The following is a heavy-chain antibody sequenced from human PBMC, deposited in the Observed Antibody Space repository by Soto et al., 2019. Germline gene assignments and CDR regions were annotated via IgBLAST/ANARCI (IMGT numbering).Heavy chain of an antibody. Sequence: PGGSLRLSCAASGFTFSSYAMHWVRQAPGKGLEWVAVISYDGSNKYYADSVKGRFTISRDNSKNTLYLQMNSLRAEDTAVYYCARDGPDTAMAPYYYYGMDVWGQGTTVTVS. V-gene: IGHV3-30-3*01. CDR2: ISYDGSNK. CDR1: GFTFSSYA. CDR3: ARDGPDTAMAPYYYYGMDV. J-gene: IGHJ6*02. D-gene: IGHD5-18*01.